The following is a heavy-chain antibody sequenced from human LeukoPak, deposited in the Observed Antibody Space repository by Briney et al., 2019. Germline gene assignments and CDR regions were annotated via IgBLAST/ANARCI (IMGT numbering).Heavy chain of an antibody. Sequence: ASVKVSSKASGYTFTDYYLHWVRQAPGQGLEWMGWIHPPSGGTNYAEKLQGRVTMTRDTSISTAYMELSRLTSDDAGVYYRVRDPGWLQVDYWGQGTLLTVSS. V-gene: IGHV1-2*02. J-gene: IGHJ4*02. D-gene: IGHD5-24*01. CDR2: IHPPSGGT. CDR3: VRDPGWLQVDY. CDR1: GYTFTDYY.